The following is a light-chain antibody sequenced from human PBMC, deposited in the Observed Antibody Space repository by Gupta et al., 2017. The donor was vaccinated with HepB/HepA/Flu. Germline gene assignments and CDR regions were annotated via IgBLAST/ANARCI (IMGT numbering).Light chain of an antibody. J-gene: IGKJ1*01. CDR2: DAS. CDR3: QQRSSWPT. CDR1: QYISNY. Sequence: EIVLTQSPATLSLSPGERATLSCRASQYISNYLAWYQQKPGQAPRLLIYDASNRATGIPARFSGSGSGTDFTLTISSLEPEDFASYYCQQRSSWPTFGQGTKVEIK. V-gene: IGKV3-11*01.